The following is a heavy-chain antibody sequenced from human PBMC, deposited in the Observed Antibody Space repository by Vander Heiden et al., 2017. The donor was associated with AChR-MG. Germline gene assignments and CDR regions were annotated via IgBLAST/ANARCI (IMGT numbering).Heavy chain of an antibody. CDR2: IIPIFGTA. J-gene: IGHJ6*03. Sequence: QVQLVQSGAEVKKPGSSVKVSCTASGGTFSSYAISWVRQAPGQGLEWMGGIIPIFGTANYAQKFQGRVTITADESTSTAYMELSSLRSEDTAVYYCARDFRGVYQLLSGLGMDVWGKGTTVTVSS. D-gene: IGHD2-2*01. V-gene: IGHV1-69*01. CDR1: GGTFSSYA. CDR3: ARDFRGVYQLLSGLGMDV.